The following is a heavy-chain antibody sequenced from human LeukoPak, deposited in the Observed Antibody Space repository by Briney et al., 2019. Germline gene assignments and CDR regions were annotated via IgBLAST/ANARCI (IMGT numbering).Heavy chain of an antibody. CDR1: GGSIIRGRYY. CDR2: IYTSGST. CDR3: ARGASSSSAIGYYYYYMDV. D-gene: IGHD6-6*01. V-gene: IGHV4-61*02. J-gene: IGHJ6*03. Sequence: SETLSLTCTVSGGSIIRGRYYWSWTRHPAGKGLGWIGRIYTSGSTNYNPSLKRRVTLSEDTPKNQFSLNLTSVNARDTALYFCARGASSSSAIGYYYYYMDVWGKGTTVTVSS.